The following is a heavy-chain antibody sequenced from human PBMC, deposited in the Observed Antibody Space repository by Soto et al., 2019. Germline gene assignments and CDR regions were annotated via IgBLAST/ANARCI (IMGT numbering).Heavy chain of an antibody. CDR3: ARDRPSRYCSGSKCITEHDNGVDA. J-gene: IGHJ5*02. D-gene: IGHD2-15*01. CDR2: IWYNGSNK. V-gene: IGHV3-33*01. CDR1: GFSFSTHG. Sequence: QIQLMESGGGVVQPGRSLRLSCTASGFSFSTHGMHWVRQAPGKGLEWVAVIWYNGSNKYYGDSAKGRFTISRNNSKNTVYVQMTNLRVEDTAVYYCARDRPSRYCSGSKCITEHDNGVDAWGQGNVVSVPS.